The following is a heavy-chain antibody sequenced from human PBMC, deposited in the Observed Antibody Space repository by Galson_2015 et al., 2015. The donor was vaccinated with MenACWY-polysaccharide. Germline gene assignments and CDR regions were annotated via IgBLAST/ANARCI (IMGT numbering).Heavy chain of an antibody. D-gene: IGHD6-6*01. Sequence: SLRLSCAASGFTFNTHWMHWVRHAPGKGLMWVSRINRDGSNTDYADSVKGRFTISRDNAKNTLFLQMNSLRAEDTAVYYCARGISSSNWGQGVLVTVSS. CDR3: ARGISSSN. CDR1: GFTFNTHW. V-gene: IGHV3-74*01. J-gene: IGHJ4*02. CDR2: INRDGSNT.